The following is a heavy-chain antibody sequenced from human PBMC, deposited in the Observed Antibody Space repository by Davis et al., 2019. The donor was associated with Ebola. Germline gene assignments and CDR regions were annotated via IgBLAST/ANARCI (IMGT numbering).Heavy chain of an antibody. Sequence: GESLKISCAASGFIFSNYAMSWVRQAPGKGLEWVSTITNSGRSTYFADSVKGRFAISRDNSRNTLYLQMNSLRAEDTAVYFCAKQPASLLCFDYWGLGTLVTVSS. CDR2: ITNSGRST. D-gene: IGHD2-2*02. V-gene: IGHV3-23*01. J-gene: IGHJ4*02. CDR1: GFIFSNYA. CDR3: AKQPASLLCFDY.